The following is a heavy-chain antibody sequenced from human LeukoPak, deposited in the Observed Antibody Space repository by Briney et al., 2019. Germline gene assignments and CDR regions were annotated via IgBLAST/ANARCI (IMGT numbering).Heavy chain of an antibody. V-gene: IGHV3-23*01. CDR3: AKAMGATLFDY. D-gene: IGHD1-26*01. Sequence: GGSLRLSCAASGFTVSSNYMSWVRQAPGKGLEWVSVISGSGGSTYYADSVKGRFTISRDNSKNTLYLQMNSLRAEDTAVYYCAKAMGATLFDYWGQGTLVTVSS. CDR2: ISGSGGST. J-gene: IGHJ4*02. CDR1: GFTVSSNY.